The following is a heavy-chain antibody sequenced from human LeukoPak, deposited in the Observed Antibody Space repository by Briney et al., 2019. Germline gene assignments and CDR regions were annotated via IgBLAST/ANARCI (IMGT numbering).Heavy chain of an antibody. V-gene: IGHV4-39*01. CDR3: ARHIKLGSWFDP. CDR1: GGSISSSSYY. CDR2: IYYSGST. J-gene: IGHJ5*02. D-gene: IGHD6-6*01. Sequence: SETLSLTCTVSGGSISSSSYYWGWIRQPPGKGLEWIGSIYYSGSTYYNPSLKSRVTISVDTSKNQFSLKLSSVPAADTAVYYCARHIKLGSWFDPWGQGTLVTVSS.